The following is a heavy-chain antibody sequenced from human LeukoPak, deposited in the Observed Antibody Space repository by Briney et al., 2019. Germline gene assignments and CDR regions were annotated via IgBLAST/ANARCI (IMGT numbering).Heavy chain of an antibody. Sequence: ASVKVSCKASGYTFTSYDINWVRQATGQGLEWMGWMNPNSGNTGYAQKFQVRVTITRNTSISTAYMELSSLRSEATAVYYCARGQLLQDFYYWGQGTLVTVSS. CDR2: MNPNSGNT. V-gene: IGHV1-8*03. J-gene: IGHJ4*02. D-gene: IGHD2-2*01. CDR3: ARGQLLQDFYY. CDR1: GYTFTSYD.